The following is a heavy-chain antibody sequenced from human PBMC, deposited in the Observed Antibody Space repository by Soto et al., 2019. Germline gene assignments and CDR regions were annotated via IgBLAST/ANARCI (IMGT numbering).Heavy chain of an antibody. CDR2: ISYDGSDK. Sequence: QVQLVESGGGVVQPGRSLKLSCAASGFTFSSYGMHWVRQAPGKGLEWVAIISYDGSDKSYADSVKGRFTISRHNSKNTLYLQMNSLRPEDTAVYHWARDRSSSWSSDYGGQGTLVAVSS. V-gene: IGHV3-30*03. CDR1: GFTFSSYG. D-gene: IGHD6-13*01. J-gene: IGHJ4*02. CDR3: ARDRSSSWSSDY.